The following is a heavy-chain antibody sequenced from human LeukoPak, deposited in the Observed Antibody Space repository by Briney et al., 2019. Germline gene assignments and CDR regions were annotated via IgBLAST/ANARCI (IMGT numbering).Heavy chain of an antibody. J-gene: IGHJ4*02. Sequence: PGGSLRLSCAASGFTFNNYAMSWVRQAPGKGLEWVSAISGSGDSTYYADSVKGRFTIFRDNSKSTLYLQMNSLRAEDTALYYCARGKQWLTYWGQGTLVTVSS. CDR3: ARGKQWLTY. V-gene: IGHV3-23*01. D-gene: IGHD6-19*01. CDR1: GFTFNNYA. CDR2: ISGSGDST.